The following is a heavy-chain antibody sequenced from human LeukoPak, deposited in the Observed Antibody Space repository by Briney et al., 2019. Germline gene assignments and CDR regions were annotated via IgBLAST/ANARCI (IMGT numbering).Heavy chain of an antibody. V-gene: IGHV1-46*01. CDR1: GYTFTSYY. Sequence: GASVKVSCKASGYTFTSYYLHWVRQAPGQGLEWMGIINPSGGSTSYAQKFQERVTMTRDTPTSTVYMELSSLRSEDTAVYYCARGHSNSPFLYWGQGTLVTVSS. CDR2: INPSGGST. CDR3: ARGHSNSPFLY. J-gene: IGHJ4*02. D-gene: IGHD6-6*01.